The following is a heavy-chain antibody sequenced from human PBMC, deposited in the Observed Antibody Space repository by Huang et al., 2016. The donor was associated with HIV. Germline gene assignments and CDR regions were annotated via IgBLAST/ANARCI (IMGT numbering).Heavy chain of an antibody. J-gene: IGHJ5*01. CDR3: AREIMISFGGPFDS. CDR1: GGSFSGYF. D-gene: IGHD3-16*01. CDR2: INHAGVT. V-gene: IGHV4-34*02. Sequence: QVQLEQWGAGLLKPSETLSLTCAVYGGSFSGYFWNWIRQLPGKGLEWVGQINHAGVTDYNPSLKSRATISVDTSKNQFSLKLTSVTAADTAIYYCAREIMISFGGPFDSWGHGNLVTVSS.